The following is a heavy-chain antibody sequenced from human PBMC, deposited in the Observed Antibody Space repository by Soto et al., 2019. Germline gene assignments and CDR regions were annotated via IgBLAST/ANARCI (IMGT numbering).Heavy chain of an antibody. CDR2: ISWNSGNI. CDR1: GFTFDDYA. Sequence: SLRLSCAAAGFTFDDYAMHWVRKVIGKGLEWVSSISWNSGNIGYADSVKGRFTTSRDNAKNSLYLQMNSLRPEDTALYYCVRSKGGYSYGTPFDYWGQGTLVTVSS. J-gene: IGHJ4*02. D-gene: IGHD5-18*01. CDR3: VRSKGGYSYGTPFDY. V-gene: IGHV3-9*01.